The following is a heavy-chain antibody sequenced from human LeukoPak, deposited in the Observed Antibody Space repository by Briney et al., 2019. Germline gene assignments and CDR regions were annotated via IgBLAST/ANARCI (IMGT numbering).Heavy chain of an antibody. Sequence: ASVKVSCEASGYTFTSYAMHWVRQAPGQRLEWMGWINAGSGNTKYSQSFQGRVTISRDTSASTAYMELSSLTSEDTAVYYCARDSGEYYFDYWGQGTLVTVSS. D-gene: IGHD2-15*01. CDR2: INAGSGNT. J-gene: IGHJ4*02. CDR3: ARDSGEYYFDY. CDR1: GYTFTSYA. V-gene: IGHV1-3*01.